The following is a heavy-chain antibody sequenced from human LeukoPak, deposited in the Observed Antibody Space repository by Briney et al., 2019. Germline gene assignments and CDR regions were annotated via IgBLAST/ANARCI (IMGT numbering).Heavy chain of an antibody. CDR3: AKEKLRYYDY. V-gene: IGHV3-23*01. CDR2: ISGSGGTT. D-gene: IGHD3-16*01. Sequence: GGSLRLSCEASGFTFSTYVMSWFRQAPGKGLECVSSISGSGGTTYYADSVKGRFTISRDNSKNTVYLQMSSLTVEDTAIYYCAKEKLRYYDYWGQGALVTVSS. J-gene: IGHJ4*02. CDR1: GFTFSTYV.